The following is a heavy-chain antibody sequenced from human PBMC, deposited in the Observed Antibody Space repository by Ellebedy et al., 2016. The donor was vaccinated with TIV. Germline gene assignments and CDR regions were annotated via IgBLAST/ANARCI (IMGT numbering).Heavy chain of an antibody. D-gene: IGHD3-22*01. V-gene: IGHV1-2*02. J-gene: IGHJ4*02. CDR2: INPNSGDT. CDR1: GYTFTGYY. Sequence: AASVKVSCKASGYTFTGYYIHWVLQAPGQGLEWVAWINPNSGDTAYAQNLQGRVTVTGDTSISTAYMELSRLISDDTAVYYCVRDLTNYGSSSYWGQGTLVTVSS. CDR3: VRDLTNYGSSSY.